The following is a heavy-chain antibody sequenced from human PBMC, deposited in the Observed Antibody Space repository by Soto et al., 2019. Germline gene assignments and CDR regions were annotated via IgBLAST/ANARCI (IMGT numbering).Heavy chain of an antibody. D-gene: IGHD2-21*01. V-gene: IGHV3-23*01. CDR3: AKEDGDSFWYFDL. Sequence: PGGSLRLSCAASGFIFSNYAMSWVRQAPGMGLEWVSTIDAGGGGTYYADSVKGRLTISRDNSKNTLFLQMSSLRAEDTAVYFCAKEDGDSFWYFDLWGRGTLVTSPQ. J-gene: IGHJ2*01. CDR2: IDAGGGGT. CDR1: GFIFSNYA.